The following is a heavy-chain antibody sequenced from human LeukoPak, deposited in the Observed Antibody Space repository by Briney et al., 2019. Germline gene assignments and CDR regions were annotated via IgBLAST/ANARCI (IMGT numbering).Heavy chain of an antibody. Sequence: SVKVSCKASGDTFSSYAFSWVRQAPGQGLEWMGAIIPMSGTTHYAQNFQGRVTITTDESTRTVYLEVTSLRSEDTALYYCARSNYVFFAGDHWGQGTLVTVSS. CDR1: GDTFSSYA. V-gene: IGHV1-69*05. CDR3: ARSNYVFFAGDH. D-gene: IGHD3-10*02. CDR2: IIPMSGTT. J-gene: IGHJ4*02.